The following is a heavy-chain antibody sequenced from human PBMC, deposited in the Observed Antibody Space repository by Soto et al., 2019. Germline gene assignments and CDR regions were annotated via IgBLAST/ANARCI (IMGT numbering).Heavy chain of an antibody. D-gene: IGHD3-3*01. CDR1: GGSISSSSYY. CDR3: ARQRGDYDFWSGYYLYYYYGMDV. V-gene: IGHV4-39*01. CDR2: IYYSGST. Sequence: SETLSLTCTVSGGSISSSSYYWGWIRQPPGKGLEWIGSIYYSGSTYYNPSLKSRVTISVDTSKNQFSLKLSSVTAADTAVYYCARQRGDYDFWSGYYLYYYYGMDVWGQGTTVTVSS. J-gene: IGHJ6*02.